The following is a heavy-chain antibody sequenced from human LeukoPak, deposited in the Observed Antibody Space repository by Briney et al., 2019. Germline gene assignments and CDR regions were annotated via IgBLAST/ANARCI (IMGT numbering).Heavy chain of an antibody. Sequence: PGGSLRLSCAASGFIVSSNYMSWVRQAPGKGLVWVSIIYSGGSTYQADSVKGRFTVSRDNSKNTVYLQMSSLRAEDTAVYYCASNFESSGYYSYWGQGILVTVS. CDR3: ASNFESSGYYSY. D-gene: IGHD3-22*01. CDR1: GFIVSSNY. J-gene: IGHJ4*02. CDR2: IYSGGST. V-gene: IGHV3-53*01.